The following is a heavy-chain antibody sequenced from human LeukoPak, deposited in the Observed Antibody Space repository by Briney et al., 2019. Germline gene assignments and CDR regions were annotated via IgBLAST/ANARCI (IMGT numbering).Heavy chain of an antibody. CDR2: FHWNGGST. V-gene: IGHV3-20*04. Sequence: GGSLRLSCAASGFTFSNAWMSWVRQAPGKGLEWVSGFHWNGGSTGYADSVRGRFTISRDNAKNPLYLQMNSLRAEDTALYYCARRWDSRFYFDYWGQGTLVTVSS. D-gene: IGHD1-26*01. CDR3: ARRWDSRFYFDY. J-gene: IGHJ4*02. CDR1: GFTFSNAW.